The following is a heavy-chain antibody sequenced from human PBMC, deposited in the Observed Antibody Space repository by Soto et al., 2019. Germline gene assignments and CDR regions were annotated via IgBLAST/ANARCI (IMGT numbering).Heavy chain of an antibody. J-gene: IGHJ4*02. D-gene: IGHD3-22*01. Sequence: QVQLVESGGGVVRPGRSLRLSCAASGFTFSYYAMHWVRQAPGKGLEWVALISYSGSNKYYADSVKGRFTISRDNSENTLYLQMNSLGTEDTAVYYCARTPETSGYYYYFDYWGQGILVTVSS. CDR3: ARTPETSGYYYYFDY. CDR1: GFTFSYYA. V-gene: IGHV3-30-3*01. CDR2: ISYSGSNK.